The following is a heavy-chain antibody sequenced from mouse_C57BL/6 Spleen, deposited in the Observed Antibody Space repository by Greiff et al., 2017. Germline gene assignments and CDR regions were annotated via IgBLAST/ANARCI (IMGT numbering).Heavy chain of an antibody. V-gene: IGHV2-2*01. CDR3: ARNSNYVDY. CDR1: GFSLTSYG. CDR2: IWSGRST. Sequence: QVQLQQSGPGLVQPSQSLSITCTVSGFSLTSYGVHWVRQSPGKGLEWLGGIWSGRSTDYNAAFISRLSISKDNSKSQNFVKMNSLQAEDTDISYCARNSNYVDYWRQGTTLTGSS. D-gene: IGHD1-1*01. J-gene: IGHJ2*01.